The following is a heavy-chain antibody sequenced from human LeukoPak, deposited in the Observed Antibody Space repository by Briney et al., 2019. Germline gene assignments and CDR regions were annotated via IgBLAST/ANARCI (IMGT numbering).Heavy chain of an antibody. CDR2: INPNSGGT. CDR1: GYTFTGYY. CDR3: ARNYYGSGSYYAADAFDI. D-gene: IGHD3-10*01. J-gene: IGHJ3*02. V-gene: IGHV1-2*02. Sequence: ASVKVSCKASGYTFTGYYMHWVRQAPGQGLEWMGWINPNSGGTNYAQKFQGRVTMTRDTSISTAYMELSGLRSDDTAVYYCARNYYGSGSYYAADAFDIWGQGTMVTVSS.